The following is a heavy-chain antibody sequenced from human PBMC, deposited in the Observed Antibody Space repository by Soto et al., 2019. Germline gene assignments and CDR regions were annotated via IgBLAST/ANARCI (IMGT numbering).Heavy chain of an antibody. V-gene: IGHV3-23*01. D-gene: IGHD3-10*01. CDR3: ARDKGPRGAFDI. CDR1: GFTFSSYA. CDR2: LSGSGGTT. Sequence: GSLRLSCAASGFTFSSYAMSWVRQTPGKGLEWVSTLSGSGGTTYYADSVKGQFTISRDNSKNTLYLQMNSLRAEDTAVYYCARDKGPRGAFDIWGQGTMVTVSS. J-gene: IGHJ3*02.